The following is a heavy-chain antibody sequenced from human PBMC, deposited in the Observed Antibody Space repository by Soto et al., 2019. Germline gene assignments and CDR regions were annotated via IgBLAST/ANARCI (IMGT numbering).Heavy chain of an antibody. J-gene: IGHJ6*03. Sequence: SVKVSCKASGGTFSRYTISWVRQAPGQGLEWMGRIIPILGIANYAQKFQGRVTITADKSTSTAYMELSSLRSEDTAVYYCARGIWSHNQRYYYYMDVWGKGTTVTVSS. CDR2: IIPILGIA. CDR1: GGTFSRYT. D-gene: IGHD1-1*01. CDR3: ARGIWSHNQRYYYYMDV. V-gene: IGHV1-69*02.